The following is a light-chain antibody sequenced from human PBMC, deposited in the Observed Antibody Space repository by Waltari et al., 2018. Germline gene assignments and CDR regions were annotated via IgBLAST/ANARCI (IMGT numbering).Light chain of an antibody. CDR1: GYTVGHLG. V-gene: IGLV10-54*04. Sequence: QPGLTQPPSVSKGLGPTATLTSTGNGYTVGHLGAAWLPQHQGHPPQLLSYRNNNRPSGISERFSASRSGHTDSLTITGLQPDDEADYYCSAWDSSLSAWVFGGGTKLTVL. CDR3: SAWDSSLSAWV. CDR2: RNN. J-gene: IGLJ3*02.